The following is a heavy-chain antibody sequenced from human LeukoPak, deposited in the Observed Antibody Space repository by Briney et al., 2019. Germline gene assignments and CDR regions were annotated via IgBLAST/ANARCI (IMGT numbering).Heavy chain of an antibody. CDR1: GGSFSSYY. D-gene: IGHD3-3*01. V-gene: IGHV4-59*05. Sequence: SETLSLTCSVSGGSFSSYYWSWIRQPPGKGLEWIGSIYYSGSTYYNPSLKSRVTISVDTSKNQFSLKLSSVTAADTAVYYCARRNNYDFWSGYYSGSDFDPWGQGTLVTVSS. CDR3: ARRNNYDFWSGYYSGSDFDP. J-gene: IGHJ5*02. CDR2: IYYSGST.